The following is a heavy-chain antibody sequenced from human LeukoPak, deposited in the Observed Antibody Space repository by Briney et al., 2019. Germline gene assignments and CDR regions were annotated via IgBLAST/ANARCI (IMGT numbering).Heavy chain of an antibody. Sequence: NPGGSLRLSCAASGFTFSSFGMNWVRQAPGKGLEWVSSISSGTTYIYYADSVKGRFTISRDNAKNSLYLQVNNLRAEDTAVYYCARGPNSNWSGLDFWGQGTLLTVSS. CDR2: ISSGTTYI. V-gene: IGHV3-21*01. J-gene: IGHJ4*02. D-gene: IGHD6-6*01. CDR1: GFTFSSFG. CDR3: ARGPNSNWSGLDF.